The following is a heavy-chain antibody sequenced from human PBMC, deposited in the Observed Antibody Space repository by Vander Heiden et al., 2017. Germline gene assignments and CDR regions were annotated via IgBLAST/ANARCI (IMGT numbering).Heavy chain of an antibody. CDR2: LTPVT. Sequence: QAQLVQSGAEVKKPGSSVKVSCKASGNTFSIYAISWVRQAPGQGLEWMGGLTPVTIYAPKFRGRLTITADESTSTAYMELRSLRSEDAAVYYCARLPQKDVYYYDMSGDAVQFDFWGQGTQVTVSS. V-gene: IGHV1-69*01. J-gene: IGHJ4*02. CDR1: GNTFSIYA. CDR3: ARLPQKDVYYYDMSGDAVQFDF. D-gene: IGHD3-22*01.